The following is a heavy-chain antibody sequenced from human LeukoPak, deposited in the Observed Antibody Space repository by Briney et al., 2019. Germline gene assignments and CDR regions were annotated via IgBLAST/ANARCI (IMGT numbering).Heavy chain of an antibody. V-gene: IGHV3-30-3*01. Sequence: GRSLRLSCAASGFTFSSYAMHWVRQAPGKGLEWVAVISYDGSNKYYADSVKGRFTISRDNSKNTLYLQMNSLRAEDTAVYYCARGPTVWYYFDYWGQGTLVTVSS. CDR1: GFTFSSYA. CDR3: ARGPTVWYYFDY. CDR2: ISYDGSNK. D-gene: IGHD4-11*01. J-gene: IGHJ4*02.